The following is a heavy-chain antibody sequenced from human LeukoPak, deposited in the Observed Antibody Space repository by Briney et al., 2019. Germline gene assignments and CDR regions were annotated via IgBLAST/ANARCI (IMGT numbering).Heavy chain of an antibody. D-gene: IGHD5-12*01. Sequence: GGSLRLSCAASRFTFSSYGMHWVRQAPGKGLEWVTFIRYDGSNKYYADSVKGRFTISRDNSKNTLYLQMNSLRAEDTAVYYCAKGDSGRVAHFDYWGQGTLVTVSS. V-gene: IGHV3-30*02. J-gene: IGHJ4*02. CDR1: RFTFSSYG. CDR2: IRYDGSNK. CDR3: AKGDSGRVAHFDY.